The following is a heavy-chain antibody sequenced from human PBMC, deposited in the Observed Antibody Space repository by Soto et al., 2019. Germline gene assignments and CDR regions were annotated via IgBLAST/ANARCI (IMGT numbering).Heavy chain of an antibody. CDR2: ISSSSSYI. CDR3: AREGETFGGVIVSDYYGMDV. Sequence: GGSLRLSCAASGFTFSSYSMNWVHQAPGKGLEWVSSISSSSSYIYYADSVKGRFTISRDNAKNSLYMQMNSLRAEDTAVYYCAREGETFGGVIVSDYYGMDVWGQGTTVTVSS. CDR1: GFTFSSYS. J-gene: IGHJ6*02. D-gene: IGHD3-16*02. V-gene: IGHV3-21*01.